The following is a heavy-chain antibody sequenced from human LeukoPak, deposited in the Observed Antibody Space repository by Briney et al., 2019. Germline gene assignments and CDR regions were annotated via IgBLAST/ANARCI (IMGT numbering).Heavy chain of an antibody. Sequence: GASVKVSCKASGYTFTGYYMHWVRQAPGQGLEGMGWINPNSGGTNYAQKFQGRVTMTRDTSISTAYMELSRLRSDDTAVYYCATIAVAGTSDFDYWGQGTLVTVSS. CDR2: INPNSGGT. CDR1: GYTFTGYY. D-gene: IGHD6-19*01. J-gene: IGHJ4*02. V-gene: IGHV1-2*02. CDR3: ATIAVAGTSDFDY.